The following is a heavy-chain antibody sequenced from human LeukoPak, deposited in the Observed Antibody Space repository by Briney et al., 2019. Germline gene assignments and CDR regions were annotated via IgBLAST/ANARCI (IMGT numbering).Heavy chain of an antibody. V-gene: IGHV3-21*01. CDR2: ISSSSSYI. CDR1: GFTFSSYR. J-gene: IGHJ4*02. Sequence: GGSLRLSCAASGFTFSSYRMNWVRQAPGRGLEWVSSISSSSSYIYYADSVKGRFTISRDNAKNSQYLQMNSLRAEDTAVYYCATYRQIQVPFEFWGQGTLVTVSS. CDR3: ATYRQIQVPFEF. D-gene: IGHD5-18*01.